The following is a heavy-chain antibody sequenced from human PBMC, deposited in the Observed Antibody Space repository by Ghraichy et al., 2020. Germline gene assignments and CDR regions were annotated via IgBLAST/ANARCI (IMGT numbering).Heavy chain of an antibody. J-gene: IGHJ3*02. D-gene: IGHD3-22*01. V-gene: IGHV4-31*03. CDR2: IYYSGST. CDR3: ARGDSSGYEPFDI. CDR1: GGSISSGGYY. Sequence: SETLSLTCTVSGGSISSGGYYWSWIRQHPGKGLEWIGYIYYSGSTYYNPSLKSRVTISVDTSKNQFSLKLSSVTAADTAVYYCARGDSSGYEPFDIWGQGTMVTVSS.